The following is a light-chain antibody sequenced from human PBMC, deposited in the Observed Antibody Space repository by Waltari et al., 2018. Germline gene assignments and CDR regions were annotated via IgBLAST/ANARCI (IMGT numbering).Light chain of an antibody. CDR2: EAS. CDR3: QKYGTLPAT. V-gene: IGKV3-20*01. J-gene: IGKJ1*01. CDR1: QSVSRF. Sequence: EIVLTQSPGTLSLPPGERATLSCRASQSVSRFLAWYQQKPGQAPRLLIYEASSRATDLPDRFSGSGSGTDFSLTISRLEPEDFAVYYCQKYGTLPATFGQGTKVEIK.